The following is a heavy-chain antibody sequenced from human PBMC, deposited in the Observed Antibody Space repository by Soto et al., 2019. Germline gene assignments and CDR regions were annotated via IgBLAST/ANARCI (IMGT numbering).Heavy chain of an antibody. CDR1: GYTFTGYY. D-gene: IGHD5-12*01. CDR2: INPNSGGT. V-gene: IGHV1-2*02. Sequence: AASVKVSCKASGYTFTGYYMHWVRQAPGQGLEWMGWINPNSGGTNYAQKFQGRVTMTRDTSISTAYMELSRLRSDDTAVYYCAREDMATISYWGQGTLVTVSS. J-gene: IGHJ4*02. CDR3: AREDMATISY.